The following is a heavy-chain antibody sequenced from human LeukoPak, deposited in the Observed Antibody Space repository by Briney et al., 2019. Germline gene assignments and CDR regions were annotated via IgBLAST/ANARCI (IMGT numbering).Heavy chain of an antibody. J-gene: IGHJ4*02. Sequence: ASVKVSCKASGYTFTSYYMHWVRQAPGQGLEWMGIINPSGGSTSYAQKFQGRVTMTRDTSTSTVYMELSSLRSEDTAVYYCARVLAAEGDFADTAMVDCFDFWGQGTLDTVSS. CDR1: GYTFTSYY. D-gene: IGHD5-18*01. CDR2: INPSGGST. CDR3: ARVLAAEGDFADTAMVDCFDF. V-gene: IGHV1-46*01.